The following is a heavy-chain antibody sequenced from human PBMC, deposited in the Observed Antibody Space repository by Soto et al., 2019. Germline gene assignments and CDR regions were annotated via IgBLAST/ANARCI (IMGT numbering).Heavy chain of an antibody. V-gene: IGHV3-33*01. Sequence: QPGGSLRLSCAASGFIFSSYAMHWVRQAPGKGLEWVAVIWYDGSNKYYEDSVKGRFTISRDNSKNTLYLQMNSLRADDTAVYYCARDRVEAEAGSNWFDPWGQGTLVTVSS. CDR2: IWYDGSNK. J-gene: IGHJ5*02. CDR3: ARDRVEAEAGSNWFDP. D-gene: IGHD6-19*01. CDR1: GFIFSSYA.